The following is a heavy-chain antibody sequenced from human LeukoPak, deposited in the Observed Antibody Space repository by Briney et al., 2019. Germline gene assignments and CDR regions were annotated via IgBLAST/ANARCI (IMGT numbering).Heavy chain of an antibody. CDR3: ATEGSISASGFDS. V-gene: IGHV1-24*01. CDR2: SNPENGEI. CDR1: GYTLIQLA. D-gene: IGHD2-2*01. J-gene: IGHJ4*02. Sequence: ASVKVSCKVAGYTLIQLAVHWVRQAPGKGLEWMGGSNPENGEIIYAQSLEGRVAMTEDTSKDTAYMELSSLRSEDTAVYYCATEGSISASGFDSWGQGTLVTVSS.